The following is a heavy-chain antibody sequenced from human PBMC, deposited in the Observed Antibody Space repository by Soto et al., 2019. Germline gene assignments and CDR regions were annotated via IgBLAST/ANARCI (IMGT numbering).Heavy chain of an antibody. CDR2: IRAYNGNT. J-gene: IGHJ4*02. CDR3: SRDFPPEDY. CDR1: GYTFTSYG. Sequence: QVQLVQSGAEVKKPGASVKVSCKASGYTFTSYGISWVRQAPGQGLEWMGWIRAYNGNTNYAQKLQGRVTMTTDTSTRKAYLELRSPRSDHPAVEYCSRDFPPEDYWGQGTLVTVSS. V-gene: IGHV1-18*01.